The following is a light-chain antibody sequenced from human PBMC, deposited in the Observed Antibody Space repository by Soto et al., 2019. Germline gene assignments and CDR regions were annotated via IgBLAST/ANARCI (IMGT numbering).Light chain of an antibody. CDR1: QSVSSY. J-gene: IGKJ1*01. CDR3: QHYDISSWT. CDR2: AAS. V-gene: IGKV3-20*01. Sequence: EIVMTQSPATLSLSPGERATLSCRASQSVSSYLAWYQQKPGQAPRPLIYAASNRATGIPGRFSGSGFGTDFTLTISRLEPEDFAVYYCQHYDISSWTFGQGTKVDIK.